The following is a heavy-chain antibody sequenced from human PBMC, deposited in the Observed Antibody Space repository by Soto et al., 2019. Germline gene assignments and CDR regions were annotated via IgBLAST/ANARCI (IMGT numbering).Heavy chain of an antibody. CDR3: AREKYCSSTSCYRSSGFDP. Sequence: QVQLVQSGAEVKKPGASVKVSCKASGYTFTSYGISWVRQAPGQGLEWVGWISAYNGNTNYAQKFQGRVTMTTDTSTSTAYMELRSLRSDDTAVYYCAREKYCSSTSCYRSSGFDPWGQGTLVTVSS. D-gene: IGHD2-2*01. V-gene: IGHV1-18*04. J-gene: IGHJ5*02. CDR2: ISAYNGNT. CDR1: GYTFTSYG.